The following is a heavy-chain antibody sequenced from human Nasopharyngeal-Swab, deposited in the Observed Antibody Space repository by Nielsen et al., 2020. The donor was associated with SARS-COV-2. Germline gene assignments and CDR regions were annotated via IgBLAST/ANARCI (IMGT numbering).Heavy chain of an antibody. CDR2: IWYDGSNK. D-gene: IGHD6-19*01. CDR3: ARDEAVAQLSYYGMDV. V-gene: IGHV3-33*01. J-gene: IGHJ6*02. Sequence: GESLKISCAVSGFTFSSYGMHWVRQAPGKGLEWVAVIWYDGSNKYYADSVKGRFTISRDNSKNTLYLQMNSLRAEDTAVYYCARDEAVAQLSYYGMDVWGQGTTVTVSS. CDR1: GFTFSSYG.